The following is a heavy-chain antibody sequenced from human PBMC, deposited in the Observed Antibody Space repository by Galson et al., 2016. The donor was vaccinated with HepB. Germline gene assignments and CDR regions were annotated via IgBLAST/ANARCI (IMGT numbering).Heavy chain of an antibody. V-gene: IGHV3-7*01. D-gene: IGHD3-16*01. CDR1: GFTFSSYW. CDR2: IKQDGSEK. CDR3: AREDIGGFDP. J-gene: IGHJ5*02. Sequence: SLRLSCAASGFTFSSYWMSWVRQAPGKRLEWVANIKQDGSEKDYVDSVKGRFTISRDNAKSSLYLQMNSLRAEDTAVYYCAREDIGGFDPWGQGTLVTVSS.